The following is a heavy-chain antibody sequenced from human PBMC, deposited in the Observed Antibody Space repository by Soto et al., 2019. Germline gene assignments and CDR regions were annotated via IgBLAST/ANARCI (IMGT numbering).Heavy chain of an antibody. CDR3: AKDPGSQWLVLDFDY. Sequence: GGSLRLSCAASGLTFSSYGMHWVRQAPGKGLEWVAVISYDGSNKYYADSVKGRFTISRDNSKNTLYLQMNSLRAEDTAVYYCAKDPGSQWLVLDFDYWGQGTLVTVSS. V-gene: IGHV3-30*18. CDR1: GLTFSSYG. D-gene: IGHD6-19*01. CDR2: ISYDGSNK. J-gene: IGHJ4*02.